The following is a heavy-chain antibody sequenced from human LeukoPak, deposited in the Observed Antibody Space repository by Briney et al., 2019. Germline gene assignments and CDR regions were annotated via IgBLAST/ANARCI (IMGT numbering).Heavy chain of an antibody. CDR3: AKGYCYSTSCSLDY. J-gene: IGHJ4*02. V-gene: IGHV3-48*01. CDR1: GFTFITYS. Sequence: PGGSLRLSCAASGFTFITYSMNWVRQAPGKGLEWVSYIGSSGSTIYYADSVKGRFTISRDNSKNTLYLQMNSLRAEDTAVYYCAKGYCYSTSCSLDYWGQGALVTVSS. D-gene: IGHD2-2*01. CDR2: IGSSGSTI.